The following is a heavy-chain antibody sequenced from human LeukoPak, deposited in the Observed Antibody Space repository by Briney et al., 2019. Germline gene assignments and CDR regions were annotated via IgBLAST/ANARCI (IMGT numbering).Heavy chain of an antibody. V-gene: IGHV3-53*01. CDR1: GFTVSSNY. Sequence: PGGSLRLSCAASGFTVSSNYMSWVRRAPGKGLEWVSVIYSGGSTYYADSVKGRFTISRDNSKNTLYLQMNSLRAEDTAVYYCARESKGITIFGVPNRRAFDIWGQGTMVTVSS. CDR3: ARESKGITIFGVPNRRAFDI. CDR2: IYSGGST. J-gene: IGHJ3*02. D-gene: IGHD3-3*01.